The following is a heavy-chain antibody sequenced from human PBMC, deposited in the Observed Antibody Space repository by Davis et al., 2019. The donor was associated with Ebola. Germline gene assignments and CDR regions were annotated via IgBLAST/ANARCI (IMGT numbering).Heavy chain of an antibody. Sequence: PGGSLRLSCAASAFTFRTYDMHWVRQTTGKGLEWVSVIGTAGDTYYRGSVKGRFTISRENARNSLYLQMNSLTAGDTAVYYCARAQFGDVVLDYWGQGTLVTVSS. V-gene: IGHV3-13*01. CDR2: IGTAGDT. CDR1: AFTFRTYD. D-gene: IGHD4-17*01. J-gene: IGHJ4*02. CDR3: ARAQFGDVVLDY.